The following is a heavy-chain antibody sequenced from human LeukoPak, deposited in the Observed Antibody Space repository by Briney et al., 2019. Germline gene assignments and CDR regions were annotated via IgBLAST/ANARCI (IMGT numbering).Heavy chain of an antibody. V-gene: IGHV3-30-3*01. CDR2: ISYDGSNK. CDR3: ARDREGYYYGSGSYSY. Sequence: GGSLRLSCVASGFTFSSYAMSWVRQAPGKGLEWVAVISYDGSNKYYADSVKGRFTISRDNSKNTLYLQMNSLRAEDTAVYYCARDREGYYYGSGSYSYWGQGTLVTVSS. CDR1: GFTFSSYA. D-gene: IGHD3-10*01. J-gene: IGHJ4*02.